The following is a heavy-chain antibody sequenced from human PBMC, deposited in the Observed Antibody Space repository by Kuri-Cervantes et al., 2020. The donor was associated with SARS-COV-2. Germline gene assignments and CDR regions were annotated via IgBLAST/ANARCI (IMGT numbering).Heavy chain of an antibody. D-gene: IGHD6-6*01. CDR3: ARGGRRYSSSQNKHNWFDP. J-gene: IGHJ5*02. CDR1: GYTFTGYH. CDR2: INPNSGGT. V-gene: IGHV1-2*02. Sequence: ASVKVSCRASGYTFTGYHMHWVRQAPGQGLEWMGWINPNSGGTNYAQKFQGRVTMTRDTSISTAYMELSRLRSDDTAVYYCARGGRRYSSSQNKHNWFDPWGQGTLVTVSS.